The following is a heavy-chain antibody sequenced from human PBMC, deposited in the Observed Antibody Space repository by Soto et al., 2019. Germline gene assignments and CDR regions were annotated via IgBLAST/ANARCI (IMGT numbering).Heavy chain of an antibody. V-gene: IGHV3-48*02. D-gene: IGHD7-27*01. CDR3: ARALTGGETMNAFDI. CDR2: ISSSSSTI. Sequence: GGSLRLSCAASGFTFSSYSMNWVRQAPGKGLEWVSYISSSSSTIYYADSVKGRFTISRDNAKNSLYLQMNSLRDEDTAVYYCARALTGGETMNAFDIWGQVTMVTVSS. J-gene: IGHJ3*02. CDR1: GFTFSSYS.